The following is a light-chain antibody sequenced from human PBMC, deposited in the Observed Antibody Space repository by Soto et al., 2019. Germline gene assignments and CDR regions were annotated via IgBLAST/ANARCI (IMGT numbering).Light chain of an antibody. V-gene: IGLV2-8*01. CDR1: SSDVGGYNY. Sequence: QPVLTQPPSASGSPGQSVTISCTGTSSDVGGYNYVSWYQQYPGRAPKLMIYEVTKRPSGVPDRFSGSKSGNTASLTVSGLQAEDEADYYCSSYAASNNCYFVFGGGTQLTVL. CDR2: EVT. CDR3: SSYAASNNCYFV. J-gene: IGLJ3*02.